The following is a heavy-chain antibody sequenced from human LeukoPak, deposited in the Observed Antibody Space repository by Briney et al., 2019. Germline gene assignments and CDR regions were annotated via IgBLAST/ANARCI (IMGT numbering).Heavy chain of an antibody. V-gene: IGHV1-2*02. D-gene: IGHD5-18*01. CDR1: GYTFTGYY. J-gene: IGHJ4*02. CDR2: INPNSGGT. CDR3: ATSSEGGYSYGSDIDY. Sequence: ASVKVSCKASGYTFTGYYMHWVRQAPGQGLEWMGWINPNSGGTNYAQKFQGRVTMTRDTSISTAYMELSRLRSDDTAVYYCATSSEGGYSYGSDIDYWGQGTLVTVSS.